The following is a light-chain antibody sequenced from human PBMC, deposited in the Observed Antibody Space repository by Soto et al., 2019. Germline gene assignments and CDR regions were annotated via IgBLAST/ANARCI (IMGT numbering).Light chain of an antibody. CDR1: SSDVGGYNY. CDR3: SSYTSSSTHVV. Sequence: QSVLTQPASVSGSPGQSITISCTGTSSDVGGYNYVSWYQQHPGKAPNLMIYDVSNRPSGVSNRFSGSKSGNTASLTISGLQAEDEADYYCSSYTSSSTHVVFGGGTQLTVL. V-gene: IGLV2-14*01. CDR2: DVS. J-gene: IGLJ2*01.